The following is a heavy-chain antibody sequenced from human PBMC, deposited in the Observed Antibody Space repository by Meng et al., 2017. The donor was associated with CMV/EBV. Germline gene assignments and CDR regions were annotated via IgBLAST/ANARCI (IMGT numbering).Heavy chain of an antibody. D-gene: IGHD1-1*01. CDR1: GFTFSSYW. CDR3: ARDRVPTNWNDVYNWFDP. CDR2: INSDGSST. V-gene: IGHV3-74*01. Sequence: GESLKISCAASGFTFSSYWMHWVRQAPGKGLVWVSRINSDGSSTSYADSVKGRFTTSRDNAKNTLYLQMNSLRAEDTAVYYCARDRVPTNWNDVYNWFDPWGQGTLVTVSS. J-gene: IGHJ5*02.